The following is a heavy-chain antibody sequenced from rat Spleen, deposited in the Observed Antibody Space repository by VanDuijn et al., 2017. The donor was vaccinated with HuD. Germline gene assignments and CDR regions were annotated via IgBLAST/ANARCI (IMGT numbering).Heavy chain of an antibody. CDR3: ARHGRIYYYDVSYFYFDY. V-gene: IGHV5-29*01. CDR2: ISYDGSNT. CDR1: GFTLSDYY. D-gene: IGHD1-12*02. J-gene: IGHJ2*01. Sequence: EVQLVESDGGLVQPGRSLKLSCAASGFTLSDYYMAWVRQAPTKGLEWVATISYDGSNTFYRDSVKGRFTIARDPAKNTLYLQMDSLRSEDTATYYCARHGRIYYYDVSYFYFDYWGQGVMVTVSS.